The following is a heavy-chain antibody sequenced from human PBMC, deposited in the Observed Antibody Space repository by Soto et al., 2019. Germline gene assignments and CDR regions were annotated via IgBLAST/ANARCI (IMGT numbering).Heavy chain of an antibody. CDR1: GFTFRSYA. CDR3: AKVGAVDPLRRWFDP. CDR2: ISGSGGST. J-gene: IGHJ5*02. Sequence: PGGSLRLSCAASGFTFRSYAMSWVRQAPGKGLEWVSAISGSGGSTYYADSVKGRFTISRDNSKNTLYLQMNSLRAEDTAVYYCAKVGAVDPLRRWFDPWGQGTLVTVSS. D-gene: IGHD2-2*01. V-gene: IGHV3-23*01.